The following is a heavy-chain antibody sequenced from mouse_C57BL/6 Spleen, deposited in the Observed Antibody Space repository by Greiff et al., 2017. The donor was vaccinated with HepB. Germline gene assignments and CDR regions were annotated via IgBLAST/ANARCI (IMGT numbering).Heavy chain of an antibody. CDR2: IYPGSGST. Sequence: QVQLQQPGAELVKPGASVKMSCKASGYTFTSYWITWAKQRPGQGLEWIGDIYPGSGSTNYNEKFKSKATLTVDTSSSTAYMQLSSLTSEDSAVYYCARYYYGYQAWFAYWGQGTLVTVSA. V-gene: IGHV1-55*01. D-gene: IGHD2-2*01. J-gene: IGHJ3*01. CDR3: ARYYYGYQAWFAY. CDR1: GYTFTSYW.